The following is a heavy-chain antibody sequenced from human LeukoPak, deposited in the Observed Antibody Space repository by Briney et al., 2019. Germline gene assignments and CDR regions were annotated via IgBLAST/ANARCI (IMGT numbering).Heavy chain of an antibody. J-gene: IGHJ6*04. CDR1: GYTFNNYG. V-gene: IGHV7-4-1*02. Sequence: ASVKVSCKASGYTFNNYGMHWVRQSPGQGLEWMGWINTNTGNPTYAQGFTGRFVFSLDTSVSTAYLQISSLKAEDTAIYYCAKDIVEATKSPDYWGKGTTVTVSS. CDR2: INTNTGNP. D-gene: IGHD1-26*01. CDR3: AKDIVEATKSPDY.